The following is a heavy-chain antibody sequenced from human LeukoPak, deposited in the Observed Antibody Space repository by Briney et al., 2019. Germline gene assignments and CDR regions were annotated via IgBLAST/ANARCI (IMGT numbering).Heavy chain of an antibody. D-gene: IGHD2-2*01. CDR1: GFTFDDYA. CDR2: ISWNSGSI. Sequence: GGSLRLSCAASGFTFDDYAMHWVRQAPGKGLEWVSGISWNSGSIGYADSVKGRFTISRDNAKNSLYLQMNSLRAEDTALYYCAEAGCSSTTCYLNCWGQGTLVTVSS. CDR3: AEAGCSSTTCYLNC. V-gene: IGHV3-9*01. J-gene: IGHJ4*02.